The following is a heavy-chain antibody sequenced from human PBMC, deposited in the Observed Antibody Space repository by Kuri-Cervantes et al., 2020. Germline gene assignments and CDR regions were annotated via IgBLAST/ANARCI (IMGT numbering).Heavy chain of an antibody. CDR1: GFTFSSYA. J-gene: IGHJ3*02. CDR2: IWYDGTNK. D-gene: IGHD4-17*01. Sequence: GGSLRLSCAASGFTFSSYAMHWVRQAPGGGLEWVALIWYDGTNKYYADSVKGRFTISRDNSNNTLSLQMNSLRAEDTAVYYCARTDGDHVPFDIWGQGTMVTVSS. CDR3: ARTDGDHVPFDI. V-gene: IGHV3-33*08.